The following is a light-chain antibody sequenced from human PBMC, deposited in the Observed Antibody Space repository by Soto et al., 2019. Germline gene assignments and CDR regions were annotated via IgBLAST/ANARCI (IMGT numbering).Light chain of an antibody. CDR2: DAS. Sequence: DIQMTQSPSTLSASVVDRVTITFRSSQSISRWLAWYQQKPGKAPKLLIYDASTLESGVPSRFSGSGSGTEFTLAISSLQPDDFATYYCQQYDNYRAFGQGTKVDIK. J-gene: IGKJ1*01. CDR1: QSISRW. CDR3: QQYDNYRA. V-gene: IGKV1-5*01.